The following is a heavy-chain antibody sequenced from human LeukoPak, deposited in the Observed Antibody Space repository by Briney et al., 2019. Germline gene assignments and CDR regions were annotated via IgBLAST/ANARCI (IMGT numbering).Heavy chain of an antibody. Sequence: KPGGSLRLSCAASGFTVSSNYMSWVRQAPGKGLEWISYISSTGSTIYYTDSVKGRFTISRDNAKNSLYLQMNSLRAEDTAVYYCARLHEQLWYDWGQGTLVIVSS. J-gene: IGHJ4*02. CDR1: GFTVSSNY. CDR2: ISSTGSTI. CDR3: ARLHEQLWYD. V-gene: IGHV3-11*04. D-gene: IGHD5-18*01.